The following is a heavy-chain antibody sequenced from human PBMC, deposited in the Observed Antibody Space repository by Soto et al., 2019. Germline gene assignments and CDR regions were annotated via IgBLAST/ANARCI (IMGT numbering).Heavy chain of an antibody. CDR3: ARDHLGGTESFDI. Sequence: QVQLVQSGAEVKKPGASLKVSCKASGYTFTSFGISWVRQAPGQGLEWMGWISAYNGNTNYAENLQGRVTMTTDTTTSTAYMELRSLRSDVTDVYYCARDHLGGTESFDIWGQGTMVTVSS. J-gene: IGHJ3*02. CDR1: GYTFTSFG. D-gene: IGHD1-26*01. V-gene: IGHV1-18*01. CDR2: ISAYNGNT.